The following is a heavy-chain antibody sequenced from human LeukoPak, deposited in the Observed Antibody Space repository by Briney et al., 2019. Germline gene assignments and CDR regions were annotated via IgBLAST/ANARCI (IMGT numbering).Heavy chain of an antibody. Sequence: GGSLRLSCAASGLTFSSYAMSWVRQAPGKGLEWVSVISGSGGSTYYADSVKGRFTITRDNSKNTLYLQMNSLRAEDTAVYYCARPPSSGYYFVGYWGQGTLVTVSS. V-gene: IGHV3-23*01. J-gene: IGHJ4*02. CDR2: ISGSGGST. CDR1: GLTFSSYA. D-gene: IGHD3-22*01. CDR3: ARPPSSGYYFVGY.